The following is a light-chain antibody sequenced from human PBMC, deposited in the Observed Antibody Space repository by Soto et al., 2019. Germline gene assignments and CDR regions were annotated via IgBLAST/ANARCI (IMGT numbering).Light chain of an antibody. Sequence: DIQMTQSPSSLSASVGDRVTITCRASQSINSYLNWYQQKPGKAPKLLIFGASRLQSGVPSRFGGSGSGTDFTLTISSLQPEDVATYYCHQTYSDISFGGGTKV. CDR2: GAS. CDR1: QSINSY. V-gene: IGKV1-39*01. J-gene: IGKJ4*01. CDR3: HQTYSDIS.